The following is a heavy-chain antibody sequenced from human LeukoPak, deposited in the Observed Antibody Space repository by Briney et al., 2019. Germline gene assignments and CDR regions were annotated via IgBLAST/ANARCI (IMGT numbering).Heavy chain of an antibody. J-gene: IGHJ4*01. V-gene: IGHV3-74*01. CDR2: INTDGSRT. Sequence: GGSLRLSCAASGFTFSNHWMHWVRQAPGKGLVWVSRINTDGSRTSYADSVKGRFTISRDNARNTLYLQVNSLRAEDTAVYYCARDRGAYCGGDCYLGFDYWGRGTLVTVSS. CDR1: GFTFSNHW. D-gene: IGHD2-21*02. CDR3: ARDRGAYCGGDCYLGFDY.